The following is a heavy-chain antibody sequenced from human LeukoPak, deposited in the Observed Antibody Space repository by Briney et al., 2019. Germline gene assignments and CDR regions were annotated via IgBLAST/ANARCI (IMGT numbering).Heavy chain of an antibody. Sequence: SETLSLTCTVSGGSISSYYWSWIRQPPGKGLEWIGYIYYSGSTNYNPSLKSRVTISVDTSKNQFSLKLSSVTAADTAVYYCARVRRDYYDSTRRPINWFDPWGQGTLVTVSS. J-gene: IGHJ5*02. CDR2: IYYSGST. CDR1: GGSISSYY. V-gene: IGHV4-59*01. D-gene: IGHD3-22*01. CDR3: ARVRRDYYDSTRRPINWFDP.